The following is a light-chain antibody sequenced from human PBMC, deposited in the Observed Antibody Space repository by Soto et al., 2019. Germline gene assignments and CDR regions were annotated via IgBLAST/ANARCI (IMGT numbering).Light chain of an antibody. J-gene: IGLJ1*01. CDR1: NSNIGAGYD. CDR2: GTT. Sequence: QSVVTQPPSVSGAPGQWVTISCTGINSNIGAGYDVHWYRQLPGTAPKLLIYGTTKRPSGVPDRFYGSKSASSDSLASTGLHTEDEADYYCQSYDNSLAGFDVFGTGTKLTV. CDR3: QSYDNSLAGFDV. V-gene: IGLV1-40*01.